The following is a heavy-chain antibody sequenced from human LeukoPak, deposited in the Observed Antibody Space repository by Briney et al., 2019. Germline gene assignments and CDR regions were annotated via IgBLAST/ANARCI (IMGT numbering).Heavy chain of an antibody. CDR2: ISAYNGNT. J-gene: IGHJ6*03. D-gene: IGHD6-13*01. CDR1: GYTFTSYG. V-gene: IGHV1-18*01. Sequence: GASVKVSCKASGYTFTSYGISWVRQAPGQGLEWMGWISAYNGNTNYAQKLQGRGTMTTDTSTSTAYMELRSLRSDDTDVYYCARVSKGSSWYGVKGNYYYYYYMDVWGKGTTVTVSS. CDR3: ARVSKGSSWYGVKGNYYYYYYMDV.